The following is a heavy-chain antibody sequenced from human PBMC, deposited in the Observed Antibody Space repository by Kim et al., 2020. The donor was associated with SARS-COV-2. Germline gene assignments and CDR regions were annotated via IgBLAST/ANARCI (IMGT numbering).Heavy chain of an antibody. CDR3: ARVRKAGVVDP. D-gene: IGHD3-3*01. J-gene: IGHJ5*02. CDR1: GGSISSGSYY. V-gene: IGHV4-61*02. Sequence: SETLSLTCTVSGGSISSGSYYWSWIRQPAGKGLEWIGRIYTSGSTNYNPSLKSRVTISVDTSKNQFSLKLSSVTAADTAVYYCARVRKAGVVDPWGQGTLVTVSS. CDR2: IYTSGST.